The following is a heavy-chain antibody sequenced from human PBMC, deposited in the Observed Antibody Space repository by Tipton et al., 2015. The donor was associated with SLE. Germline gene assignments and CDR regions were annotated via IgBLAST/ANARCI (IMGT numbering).Heavy chain of an antibody. Sequence: TLSLTCAVYGGSFSGYYWSWIRQPPGKGLEWIGYIYYSGSTNYNPSLKSRVTISVDTSKNQFSLKLSSVTAADTAVYYCARSDYGDYDYWGQGTLVTVSS. CDR2: IYYSGST. CDR3: ARSDYGDYDY. CDR1: GGSFSGYY. D-gene: IGHD4-17*01. V-gene: IGHV4-59*12. J-gene: IGHJ4*02.